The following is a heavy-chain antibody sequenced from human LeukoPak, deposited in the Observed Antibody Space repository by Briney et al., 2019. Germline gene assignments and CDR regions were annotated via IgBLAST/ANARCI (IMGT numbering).Heavy chain of an antibody. CDR1: GFTFSGYW. D-gene: IGHD6-13*01. V-gene: IGHV3-7*04. Sequence: GGSLRLSCAASGFTFSGYWMSWVRQAPGKGLEWVANIKQDGSEKNYVDSVKGRFTISRDNAKNSLFLQMNSLRAEDTAVYYCARDWQWQQLDGDAFDIWGQGTMVTVSS. J-gene: IGHJ3*02. CDR2: IKQDGSEK. CDR3: ARDWQWQQLDGDAFDI.